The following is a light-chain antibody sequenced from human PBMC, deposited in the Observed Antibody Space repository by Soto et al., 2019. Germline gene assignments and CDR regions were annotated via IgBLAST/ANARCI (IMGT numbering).Light chain of an antibody. CDR2: EVS. CDR1: SSDVGGYNY. Sequence: QSALTQPASVSGSPGQSITISCTGTSSDVGGYNYVSWYQQHPGKAPKLMIYEVSNRPSGVSNRFSGSKSGNTASLTISGLQAEDEADYYCSSYTSSNTLEVFGSGTKVTV. CDR3: SSYTSSNTLEV. J-gene: IGLJ1*01. V-gene: IGLV2-14*01.